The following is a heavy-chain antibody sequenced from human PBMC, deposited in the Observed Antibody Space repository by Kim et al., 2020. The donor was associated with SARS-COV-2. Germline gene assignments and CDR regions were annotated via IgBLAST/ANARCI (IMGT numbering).Heavy chain of an antibody. Sequence: GGSLRLFCAGSGFTFSSYGIHWVRQAPGKGLEWVAVISFDGKLAYYAESVKGRFTISRDNSKNTLYLQMNNLRPEETAAYYCAKEIRTRAGPWIFDIWGQGTMVTVSS. D-gene: IGHD6-19*01. V-gene: IGHV3-30*18. J-gene: IGHJ3*02. CDR1: GFTFSSYG. CDR2: ISFDGKLA. CDR3: AKEIRTRAGPWIFDI.